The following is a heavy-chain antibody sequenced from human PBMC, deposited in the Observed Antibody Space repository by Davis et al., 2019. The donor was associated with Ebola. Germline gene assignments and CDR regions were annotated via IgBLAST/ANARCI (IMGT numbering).Heavy chain of an antibody. J-gene: IGHJ4*02. CDR1: GFTFSSYS. D-gene: IGHD1-20*01. CDR3: ASQPYNWNYFDY. Sequence: PGGSLRLSCAASGFTFSSYSMNWVRQAPGKGLEWVSSISSSSSYIYYADSVKGRFTISRDNAKNSLYLQMNSLRAEDTAVYYCASQPYNWNYFDYWGQGTLVTVSS. CDR2: ISSSSSYI. V-gene: IGHV3-21*01.